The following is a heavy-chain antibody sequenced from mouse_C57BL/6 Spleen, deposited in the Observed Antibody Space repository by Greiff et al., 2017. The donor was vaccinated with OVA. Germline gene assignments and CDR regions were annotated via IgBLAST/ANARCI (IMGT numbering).Heavy chain of an antibody. CDR3: ARNGYDGGTFDY. D-gene: IGHD2-2*01. J-gene: IGHJ2*01. V-gene: IGHV3-6*01. Sequence: EVKLMESGPGLVKPSQSLSLTCSVTGYSITSGYYWNWIRQFPGNKLEWMGYISYDGSNNYNPSPKNRISITRDTSKNQFFLKLNSVTTEDTATYYCARNGYDGGTFDYWGQGTTLTVSS. CDR1: GYSITSGYY. CDR2: ISYDGSN.